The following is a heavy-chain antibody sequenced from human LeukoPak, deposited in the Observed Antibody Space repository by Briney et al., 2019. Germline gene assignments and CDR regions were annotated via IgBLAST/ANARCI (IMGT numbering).Heavy chain of an antibody. V-gene: IGHV3-7*05. J-gene: IGHJ6*02. CDR1: GFTFSTFW. Sequence: GGSLRLSCAASGFTFSTFWMSWVRQAPGKGLEWVANIKQDGSEKYYVDSVKGRFTISRDNAKNSLYLQMNSLRAEETAVYYCARWVAASYKGMDVWGQGTTVTVSS. CDR2: IKQDGSEK. D-gene: IGHD6-19*01. CDR3: ARWVAASYKGMDV.